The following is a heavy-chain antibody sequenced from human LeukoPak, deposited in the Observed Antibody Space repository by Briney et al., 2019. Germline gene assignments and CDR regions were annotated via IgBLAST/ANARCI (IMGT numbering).Heavy chain of an antibody. Sequence: SETLSLTCIVSGGSISSSGYYWGWIRQPAGKGLEWIGRIYTSGSTNYNPSLKSRVTISVDTSKNQFSLKLSSVTAADTAVYYCARLKTWGGTQPYDYWGQGTLVTVSS. D-gene: IGHD2-21*01. CDR1: GGSISSSGYY. V-gene: IGHV4-61*02. CDR3: ARLKTWGGTQPYDY. CDR2: IYTSGST. J-gene: IGHJ4*02.